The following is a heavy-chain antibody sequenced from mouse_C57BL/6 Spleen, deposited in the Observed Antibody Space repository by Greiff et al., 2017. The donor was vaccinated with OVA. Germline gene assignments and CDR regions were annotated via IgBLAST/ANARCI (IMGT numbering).Heavy chain of an antibody. CDR1: GFTFSDYG. D-gene: IGHD1-2*01. CDR3: ANTAWVDY. J-gene: IGHJ4*01. CDR2: ISSGSSTI. V-gene: IGHV5-17*01. Sequence: EVHLVESGGGLVKPGGSPKLSCAASGFTFSDYGMHWVRQAPEKGLEWVAYISSGSSTIYYADTVKGRFTISRDNAKNTLFLQMTSLRSEDTAMYYCANTAWVDYWGQGTSVTVSS.